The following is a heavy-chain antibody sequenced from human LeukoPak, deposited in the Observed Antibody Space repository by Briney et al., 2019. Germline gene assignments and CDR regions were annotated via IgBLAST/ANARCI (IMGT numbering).Heavy chain of an antibody. J-gene: IGHJ5*02. D-gene: IGHD3-3*01. CDR2: IYTSGST. Sequence: SETLSLTCTVSGGSISSYYWSWIRQPAGKGLEWIGRIYTSGSTNYNPSLKSRVTMSVDTSKNQFSLKLSSVTAADTAVYYCARVPNYDFWSGYYTGWFDPWGQGTLVTVSS. CDR1: GGSISSYY. CDR3: ARVPNYDFWSGYYTGWFDP. V-gene: IGHV4-4*07.